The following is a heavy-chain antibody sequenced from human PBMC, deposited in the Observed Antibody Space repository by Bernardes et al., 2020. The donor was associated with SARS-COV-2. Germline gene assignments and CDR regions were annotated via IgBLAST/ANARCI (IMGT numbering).Heavy chain of an antibody. V-gene: IGHV1-18*01. J-gene: IGHJ5*02. D-gene: IGHD6-13*01. Sequence: ASVTVSCKASGYTFTSYGIIWVRQAPGQGLEWMGWISAYRGNTNYPQAFQGRVTIPTDTSTNTAYLELRSLRSDDTAVYYCARGSAVFCGSSSCYVWFHPWGQGTLVTVSS. CDR2: ISAYRGNT. CDR3: ARGSAVFCGSSSCYVWFHP. CDR1: GYTFTSYG.